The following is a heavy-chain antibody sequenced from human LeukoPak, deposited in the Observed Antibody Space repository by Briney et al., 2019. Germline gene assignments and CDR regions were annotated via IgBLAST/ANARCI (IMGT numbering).Heavy chain of an antibody. CDR1: GYSFTSYW. Sequence: KTGESLKISCKGSGYSFTSYWIGWVRQMPGKGLEWMGIIYPGDSDTRYSPSFQGQVIISADKSISTAYLQWSSLKASDTAMYYCARLGAGVLWFGELRDGMDVWGQGTTVTVSS. CDR2: IYPGDSDT. J-gene: IGHJ6*02. V-gene: IGHV5-51*01. D-gene: IGHD3-10*01. CDR3: ARLGAGVLWFGELRDGMDV.